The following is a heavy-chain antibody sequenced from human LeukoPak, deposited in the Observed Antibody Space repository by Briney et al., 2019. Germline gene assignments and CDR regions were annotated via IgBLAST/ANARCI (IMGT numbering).Heavy chain of an antibody. CDR3: ASEGPYCSSTSCHTYYSYGMDV. CDR1: GGTFSSYA. CDR2: IIPIFGTA. Sequence: SVKVSCKASGGTFSSYAISWVRQAPGQGLEWMGGIIPIFGTANYAQKFQGRVTITADESTSTAYMELSSLRPEDTAVYYCASEGPYCSSTSCHTYYSYGMDVWGKGTTVTVSS. V-gene: IGHV1-69*13. J-gene: IGHJ6*04. D-gene: IGHD2-2*01.